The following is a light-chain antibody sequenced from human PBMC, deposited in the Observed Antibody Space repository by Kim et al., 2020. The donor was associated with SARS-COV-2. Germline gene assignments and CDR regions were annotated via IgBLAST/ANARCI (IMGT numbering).Light chain of an antibody. Sequence: VSPGQTASITCTGDKLGDKYACWYQQKPGQSPVLVIYQDSKRPSGIPERFSGSNSGNTATLTISGTQAMDEADYYCQAWDSSTVVFGGGTQLTVL. CDR2: QDS. CDR1: KLGDKY. CDR3: QAWDSSTVV. V-gene: IGLV3-1*01. J-gene: IGLJ2*01.